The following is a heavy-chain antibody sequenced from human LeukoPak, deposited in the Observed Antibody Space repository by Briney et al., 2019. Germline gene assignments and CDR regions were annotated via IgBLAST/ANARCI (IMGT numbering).Heavy chain of an antibody. CDR3: AGPTYDSSGYYLDY. D-gene: IGHD3-22*01. J-gene: IGHJ4*02. Sequence: SGTLSLTCTVSGGSISSYYWSWIRQPPGKGLEWNGYIYYSGSTNYNPSLKSRVTISVDTSKNQFSLKLSSVTAADTAVYYCAGPTYDSSGYYLDYWGQGTLVTVSS. V-gene: IGHV4-59*08. CDR1: GGSISSYY. CDR2: IYYSGST.